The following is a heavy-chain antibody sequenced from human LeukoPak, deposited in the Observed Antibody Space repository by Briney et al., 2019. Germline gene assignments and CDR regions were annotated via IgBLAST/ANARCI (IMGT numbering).Heavy chain of an antibody. CDR2: ISWNSGSI. D-gene: IGHD6-13*01. CDR1: GFTFDDYA. V-gene: IGHV3-9*01. Sequence: GGSLRLSCAASGFTFDDYAMHWVRQAPGKGLEWVSGISWNSGSIGYADSVKGRFTISRDNAKNSLYLQMNSLRAEDTALYYCAKGRSSSWYDAFDIWGQGTMVTASS. CDR3: AKGRSSSWYDAFDI. J-gene: IGHJ3*02.